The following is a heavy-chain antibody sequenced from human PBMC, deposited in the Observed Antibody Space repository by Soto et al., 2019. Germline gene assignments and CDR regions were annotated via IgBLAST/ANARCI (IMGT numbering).Heavy chain of an antibody. Sequence: GGSLRLSCAASGFTFSSYAMSWVRQAPGKGLEWVSAISGSGGSTYYADSVKGRFTISRDNSKNTMYVQMNSLRAEDTAVYYCAKMGSGSGSYYYTYFDYWGQGTLVTVSS. CDR3: AKMGSGSGSYYYTYFDY. CDR2: ISGSGGST. D-gene: IGHD3-10*01. CDR1: GFTFSSYA. V-gene: IGHV3-23*01. J-gene: IGHJ4*02.